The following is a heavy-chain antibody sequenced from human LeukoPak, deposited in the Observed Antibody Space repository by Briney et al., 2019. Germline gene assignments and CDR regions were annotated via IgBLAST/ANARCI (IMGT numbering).Heavy chain of an antibody. CDR2: INHSGST. V-gene: IGHV4-34*01. Sequence: SETLSLTCAVYGGSFSGYYWSWIRQPPGKGLEWIGEINHSGSTNYNPSLKSRVTISVDTSKNQFSLQLSSVTAADAAVYYCARAKGVRGVINNWFDPWGQGTLVTVSS. CDR1: GGSFSGYY. CDR3: ARAKGVRGVINNWFDP. J-gene: IGHJ5*02. D-gene: IGHD3-10*01.